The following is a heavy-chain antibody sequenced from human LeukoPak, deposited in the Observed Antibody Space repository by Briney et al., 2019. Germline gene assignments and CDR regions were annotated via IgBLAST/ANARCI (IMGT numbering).Heavy chain of an antibody. Sequence: GGSLRLSRAASGFTFSSYATSWVRQAPGKGLEWVSAISGSGGSTYYADSVKGRFTISRDNSKNTLYLQMNSLRAEDTAVYYCATSYYGAIENFDYWGQGTLVTVSS. J-gene: IGHJ4*02. CDR1: GFTFSSYA. V-gene: IGHV3-23*01. CDR2: ISGSGGST. D-gene: IGHD4/OR15-4a*01. CDR3: ATSYYGAIENFDY.